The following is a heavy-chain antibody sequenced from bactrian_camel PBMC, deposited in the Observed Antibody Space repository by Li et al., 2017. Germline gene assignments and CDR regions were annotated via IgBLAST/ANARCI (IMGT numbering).Heavy chain of an antibody. CDR1: GYTYRDYC. Sequence: VQLVESGGGSVRAGGSLTLACVASEYSGYTYRDYCMAWFRQAPGKQREAVGSFYIYGQGPNYADSVKGRFTISQDKAKNALHLQMNSLEVEDTGMYFCAAGNPSLYHGSWKVPAEYDDWGQGTQVTVS. J-gene: IGHJ4*01. CDR2: FYIYGQGP. D-gene: IGHD2*01. CDR3: AAGNPSLYHGSWKVPAEYDD. V-gene: IGHV3S54*01.